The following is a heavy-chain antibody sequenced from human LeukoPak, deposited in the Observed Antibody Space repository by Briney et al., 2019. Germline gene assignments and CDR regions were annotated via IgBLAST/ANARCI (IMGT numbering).Heavy chain of an antibody. CDR3: AKDPLWSGYYMGFDP. J-gene: IGHJ5*02. CDR2: ISGSGGST. Sequence: PGGSLRLSCAASGFTFSSYAMSWVRQAPGKGLEWVSAISGSGGSTYYADSVKGRFTISRDNSKNTLYLQMNSLRAEDTAVYYCAKDPLWSGYYMGFDPWGQGTLVTVSS. D-gene: IGHD3-3*01. CDR1: GFTFSSYA. V-gene: IGHV3-23*01.